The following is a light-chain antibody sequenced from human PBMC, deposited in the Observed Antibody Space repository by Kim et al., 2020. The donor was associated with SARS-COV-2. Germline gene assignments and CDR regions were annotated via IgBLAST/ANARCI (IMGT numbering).Light chain of an antibody. CDR2: AND. CDR1: GSDIGPNY. Sequence: SVSISCSGSGSDIGPNYVYWYQQVPGAAPQLLIYANDQRPSGVPDRFSGSKSDTSASLAISGLRSDDEADYYCATWNDHLSIWVFGGGTQLTVL. CDR3: ATWNDHLSIWV. J-gene: IGLJ3*02. V-gene: IGLV1-47*01.